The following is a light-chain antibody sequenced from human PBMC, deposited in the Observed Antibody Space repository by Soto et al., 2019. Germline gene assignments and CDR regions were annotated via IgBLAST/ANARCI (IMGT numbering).Light chain of an antibody. Sequence: QSSLTQPASVSGSAGQSITISCTGTSSDVGSYHYVSWFQQHPGKAPKLIIFEVSDRPSGVSTRFSGSKSGDTASLTISGLQADDEADYYCGSYTSGRDVYVFGGGTKVTVL. CDR2: EVS. J-gene: IGLJ1*01. CDR1: SSDVGSYHY. V-gene: IGLV2-14*01. CDR3: GSYTSGRDVYV.